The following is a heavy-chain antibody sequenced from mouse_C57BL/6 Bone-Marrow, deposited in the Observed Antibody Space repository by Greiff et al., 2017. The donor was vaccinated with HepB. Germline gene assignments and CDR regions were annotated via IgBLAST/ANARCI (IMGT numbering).Heavy chain of an antibody. CDR2: IYPRSGNT. J-gene: IGHJ2*01. CDR3: AREGGITTVVAYYFDY. CDR1: GYTFTSYG. V-gene: IGHV1-81*01. D-gene: IGHD1-1*01. Sequence: VQLQQSGAELARPGASVKLSCKASGYTFTSYGISWVKQRTGQGLEWIGEIYPRSGNTYYNEKFKGKATLTADKSSSTAYMELRSLTSEDSAVYFCAREGGITTVVAYYFDYWGQGTTLTVSS.